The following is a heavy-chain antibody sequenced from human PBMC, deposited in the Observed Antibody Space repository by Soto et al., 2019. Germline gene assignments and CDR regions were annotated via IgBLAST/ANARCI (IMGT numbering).Heavy chain of an antibody. CDR3: AGEGYYDSSGYSNQILPTD. D-gene: IGHD3-22*01. CDR1: GGTFSSYA. CDR2: IIPIFGTA. V-gene: IGHV1-69*12. J-gene: IGHJ4*02. Sequence: QVQLVQSGAEVKKPGSSVKVSCKASGGTFSSYAISWVRQAPGQGLEWMGGIIPIFGTANYAQKFQDRVTITADESTSTAYMELSSLRSEDTAVYYCAGEGYYDSSGYSNQILPTDWGQGTLVTVSS.